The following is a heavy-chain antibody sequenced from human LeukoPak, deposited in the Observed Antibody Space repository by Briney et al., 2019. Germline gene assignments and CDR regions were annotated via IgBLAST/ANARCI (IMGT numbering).Heavy chain of an antibody. CDR2: INGDGSST. V-gene: IGHV3-74*01. D-gene: IGHD1-26*01. CDR3: ARELLVGATAFDI. CDR1: TFTFSNYW. J-gene: IGHJ3*02. Sequence: GGSLRLSCAASTFTFSNYWMHWVRQAPGKGLVWVSRINGDGSSTSYADSVKGRFTISRDNAKNTLYLQMNSLRAEDTAVYYCARELLVGATAFDIWGQGTMVTVSS.